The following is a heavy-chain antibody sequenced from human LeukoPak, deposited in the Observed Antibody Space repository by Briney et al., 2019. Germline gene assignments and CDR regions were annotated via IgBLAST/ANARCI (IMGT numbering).Heavy chain of an antibody. CDR3: AKVEIAVAGTPPFFDY. CDR2: ISGSGGST. D-gene: IGHD6-19*01. Sequence: GGSLRLPCAASGFTFSSYAMSWVRQAPGKGLEWVSAISGSGGSTYYADSVKGRFTISRDNSKNTLYLQMNSLRAEDTAVYYCAKVEIAVAGTPPFFDYWGQGTLVTVSS. CDR1: GFTFSSYA. V-gene: IGHV3-23*01. J-gene: IGHJ4*02.